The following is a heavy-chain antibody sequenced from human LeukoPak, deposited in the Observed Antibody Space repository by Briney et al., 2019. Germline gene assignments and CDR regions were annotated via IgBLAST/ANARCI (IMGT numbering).Heavy chain of an antibody. Sequence: PSETLSLTCAVSGGSISSSNWWSWIRQPPGKGLEWIGEIYHSGSTNYNPSPKSRVTISVDTSKNQFSLKLSSVTAADTAVYYCASLGTGDPAGASLIAVAEYNWFDPWGQGTLVTVSS. CDR2: IYHSGST. V-gene: IGHV4-4*02. J-gene: IGHJ5*02. CDR3: ASLGTGDPAGASLIAVAEYNWFDP. CDR1: GGSISSSNW. D-gene: IGHD6-19*01.